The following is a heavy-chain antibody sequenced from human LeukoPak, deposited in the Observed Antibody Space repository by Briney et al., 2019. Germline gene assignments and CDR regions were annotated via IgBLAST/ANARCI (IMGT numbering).Heavy chain of an antibody. Sequence: SETLSLTCTVSGGSISSYYWSWIRQPPGKGLEWIGYIYYSGSTNYNPSLKSRVTISADTSKNQFSLKLSSVTAADTAVYYCARLPLGDYGDRYAFDIWGQGTMVTVSS. CDR3: ARLPLGDYGDRYAFDI. V-gene: IGHV4-59*08. CDR2: IYYSGST. J-gene: IGHJ3*02. CDR1: GGSISSYY. D-gene: IGHD4-17*01.